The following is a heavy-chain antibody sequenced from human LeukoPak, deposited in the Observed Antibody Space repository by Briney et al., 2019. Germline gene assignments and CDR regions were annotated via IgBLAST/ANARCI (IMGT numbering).Heavy chain of an antibody. CDR3: AREDGDPYSPFDY. Sequence: GLSLRLSCAVSGFTVSSNYMTWVRQAPGKGLEWVSVIYSGGTTYHTDSVKGRFTISRDNSRNTVYLQMNSLRAEDTAVYYCAREDGDPYSPFDYWGQGTLVTV. J-gene: IGHJ4*02. CDR2: IYSGGTT. D-gene: IGHD7-27*01. V-gene: IGHV3-53*01. CDR1: GFTVSSNY.